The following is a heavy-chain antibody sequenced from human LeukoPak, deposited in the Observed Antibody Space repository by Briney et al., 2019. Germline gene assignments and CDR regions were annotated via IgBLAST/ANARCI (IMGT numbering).Heavy chain of an antibody. D-gene: IGHD1-26*01. CDR3: ARDWEY. Sequence: CISSSGSTIYYADSVKGRFTISRDNAKTSLYLQMNSLRAEDTAMYYCARDWEYWGQGTLVTVSS. V-gene: IGHV3-11*04. CDR2: ISSSGSTI. J-gene: IGHJ4*02.